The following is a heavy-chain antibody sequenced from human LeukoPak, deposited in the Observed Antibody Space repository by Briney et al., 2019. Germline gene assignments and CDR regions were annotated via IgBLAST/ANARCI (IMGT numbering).Heavy chain of an antibody. CDR1: GFTFSTYG. V-gene: IGHV3-33*06. CDR3: AKTRGYSNSWYDY. D-gene: IGHD6-13*01. CDR2: LWYDGTNR. Sequence: GRSLRLSCAASGFTFSTYGMHWVRQAPGKGLEWVAVLWYDGTNRYYADSVKDRFTISRDNPKNTLYLQMNSLRAEDTAVYYCAKTRGYSNSWYDYWGQGTLLTVSS. J-gene: IGHJ4*02.